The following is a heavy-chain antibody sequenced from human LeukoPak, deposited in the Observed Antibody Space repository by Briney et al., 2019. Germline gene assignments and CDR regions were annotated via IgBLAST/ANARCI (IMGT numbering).Heavy chain of an antibody. CDR1: GGSFSGYY. CDR2: INHSGST. J-gene: IGHJ5*02. CDR3: ARPNWFDP. Sequence: PSETLSLTCAVYGGSFSGYYWSWIRQPPGEGLEWIGEINHSGSTNYNPSLKSRVTISVDTSKNQFSLKLSSVTAADTAVYYCARPNWFDPWGQGTLVTVSS. V-gene: IGHV4-34*01.